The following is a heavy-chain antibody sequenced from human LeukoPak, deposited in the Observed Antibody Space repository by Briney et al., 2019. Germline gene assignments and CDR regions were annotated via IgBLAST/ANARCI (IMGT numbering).Heavy chain of an antibody. V-gene: IGHV1-2*02. CDR1: GYTFTGYY. D-gene: IGHD6-19*01. J-gene: IGHJ5*02. Sequence: GASVKVSFKSSGYTFTGYYMHWVRQAPGQGLEWMGWINPNSGGTNYAQKFQGRVTMTRDTSISTAYMELSRLRSDDTAVYYCARDPLQYSSGWYYVSAGSGFDPWGQGTLVTVSS. CDR3: ARDPLQYSSGWYYVSAGSGFDP. CDR2: INPNSGGT.